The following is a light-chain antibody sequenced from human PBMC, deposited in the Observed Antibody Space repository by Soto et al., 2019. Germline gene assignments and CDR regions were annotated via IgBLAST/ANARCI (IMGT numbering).Light chain of an antibody. Sequence: HSVLTQSPSASGTPGQRVTISCSGSSSNIGSNTVHWYQQLPGTAPKLLIYSNNQRPSGVPDRFSGSKSGTSASLAISGLQSEDEADYSCATWDDSLSGFVFGTGTKLTVL. CDR1: SSNIGSNT. CDR2: SNN. CDR3: ATWDDSLSGFV. V-gene: IGLV1-44*01. J-gene: IGLJ1*01.